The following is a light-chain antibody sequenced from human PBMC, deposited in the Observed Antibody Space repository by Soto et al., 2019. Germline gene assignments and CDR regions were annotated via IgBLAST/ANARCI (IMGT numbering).Light chain of an antibody. Sequence: QSALTQPHSVSGSPGQSVTISCTGTSSDVGGYNYVSWYQQHPGKAPKLMIYDVSKRPSGVPDRFSGSKSGDTASLTISGLQAEDEADYYCSSYADNYVAFGGGTQLTVL. CDR1: SSDVGGYNY. CDR3: SSYADNYVA. CDR2: DVS. V-gene: IGLV2-11*01. J-gene: IGLJ3*02.